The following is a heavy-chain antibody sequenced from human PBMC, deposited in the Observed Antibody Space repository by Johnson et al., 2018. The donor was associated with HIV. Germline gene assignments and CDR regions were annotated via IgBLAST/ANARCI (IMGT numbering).Heavy chain of an antibody. CDR3: ASKIVVVPGGVGTFDI. CDR2: IYSGGST. V-gene: IGHV3-66*01. CDR1: GVTVSNNY. D-gene: IGHD3-22*01. Sequence: VQLVESGGGLVKPGGSLRLSCVASGVTVSNNYMIWVREAPGKGLEWVSVIYSGGSTYQADSVKGRFTISRDNSKNTLYLQMNSLRAEDTAVYYCASKIVVVPGGVGTFDIWGQGTMVTVSS. J-gene: IGHJ3*02.